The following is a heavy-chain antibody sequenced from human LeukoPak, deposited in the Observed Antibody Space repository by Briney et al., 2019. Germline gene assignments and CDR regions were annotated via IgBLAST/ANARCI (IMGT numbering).Heavy chain of an antibody. V-gene: IGHV4-59*07. CDR2: IYYSGST. Sequence: PSDTLSLTCTVSGGSISSYYWSWIRQPPGKGLEWIGYIYYSGSTNYNPSLKSRVTISVDTSKNQFSLKLSSVTAADTAVYYCAAYYGSGSYDLPYYYFGMDVWGQGTTVTVSS. D-gene: IGHD3-10*01. CDR1: GGSISSYY. CDR3: AAYYGSGSYDLPYYYFGMDV. J-gene: IGHJ6*02.